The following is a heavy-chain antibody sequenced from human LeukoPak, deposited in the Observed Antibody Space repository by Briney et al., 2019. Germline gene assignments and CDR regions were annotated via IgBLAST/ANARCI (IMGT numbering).Heavy chain of an antibody. CDR2: LSGSGGTT. V-gene: IGHV3-23*01. D-gene: IGHD3-22*01. Sequence: GGSLRLSCAASGFTFSSYWMAWVRQAPGKGLEWVSTLSGSGGTTYYADSVKGRFTISRDNSKNTLYLQMNSLTADDTAVYHCAKGGGTYDSSGPLGHWGQGTLVTVSS. CDR1: GFTFSSYW. CDR3: AKGGGTYDSSGPLGH. J-gene: IGHJ4*02.